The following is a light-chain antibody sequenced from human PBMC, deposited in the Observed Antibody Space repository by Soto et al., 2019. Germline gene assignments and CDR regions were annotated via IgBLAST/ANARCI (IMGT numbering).Light chain of an antibody. Sequence: QSALTQPASVSGSPGKSITISCTYNLVSWYQQHPGKSPKLMIYEGNNRPSGVSNRFSGSKSGHTASLTISGPQAEDEADYYCCSYAGQLVVFGGGTKLTVL. J-gene: IGLJ2*01. CDR3: CSYAGQLVV. CDR2: EGN. CDR1: YNL. V-gene: IGLV2-23*01.